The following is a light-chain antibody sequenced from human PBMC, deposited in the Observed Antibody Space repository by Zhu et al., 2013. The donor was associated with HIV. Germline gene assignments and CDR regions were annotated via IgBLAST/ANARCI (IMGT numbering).Light chain of an antibody. V-gene: IGKV3-15*01. CDR2: GAS. J-gene: IGKJ1*01. CDR3: QQYNNWPLT. Sequence: IVMTQSPATLSVSPGERATLYCRASQSFASNLAWYQQKPGQAPRVLIYGASIRATGVPARFSGSGSGTEFTLTISSLQSEDSAVYYCQQYNNWPLTFGQGTKVEIK. CDR1: QSFASN.